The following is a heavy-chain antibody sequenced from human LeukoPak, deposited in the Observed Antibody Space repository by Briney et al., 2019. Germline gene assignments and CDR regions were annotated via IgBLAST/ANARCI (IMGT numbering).Heavy chain of an antibody. CDR1: GFTFSSYG. CDR3: AKSGYSSGWYFEDSFDY. CDR2: IWYGGSNK. D-gene: IGHD6-19*01. Sequence: GGSLRLSCAASGFTFSSYGMHWVRQAPGKGLEWVAVIWYGGSNKYYADTVKGRFTISRDNSKNTLYLQMNSLRAEDTAVYYCAKSGYSSGWYFEDSFDYWGQGTLVTVSS. V-gene: IGHV3-33*06. J-gene: IGHJ4*02.